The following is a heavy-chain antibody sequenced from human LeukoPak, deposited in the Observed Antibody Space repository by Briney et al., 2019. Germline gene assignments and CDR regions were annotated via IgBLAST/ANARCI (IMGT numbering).Heavy chain of an antibody. CDR2: IYYSGST. J-gene: IGHJ5*02. CDR3: ARHAVEAASRWFDP. Sequence: SETLSLTCTVSGGSIRSYYWSWIRQPPGKGLEWIAYIYYSGSTNYNPSLKSRVTISVDTSKNQFSLKLSSVTAADTAVYYCARHAVEAASRWFDPWGQGTLVTVSS. D-gene: IGHD1-1*01. V-gene: IGHV4-59*08. CDR1: GGSIRSYY.